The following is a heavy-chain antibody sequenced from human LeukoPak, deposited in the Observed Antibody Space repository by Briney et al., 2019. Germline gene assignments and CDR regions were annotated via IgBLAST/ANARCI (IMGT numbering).Heavy chain of an antibody. D-gene: IGHD3-10*01. Sequence: GGSLRLSCAASGFTFSSYAMHWVRQAPGKGLGWVAVISYDGSNKYYADSVKGRFTISRDNSKNTLYLQMNSLRAEDTAVYYCAKDNRRGHYGSGNHDYWGQGTLVTVSS. J-gene: IGHJ4*02. V-gene: IGHV3-30-3*01. CDR1: GFTFSSYA. CDR3: AKDNRRGHYGSGNHDY. CDR2: ISYDGSNK.